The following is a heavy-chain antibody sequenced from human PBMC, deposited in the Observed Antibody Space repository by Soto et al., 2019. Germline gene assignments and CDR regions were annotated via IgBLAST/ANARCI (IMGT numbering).Heavy chain of an antibody. Sequence: QVQLQQWGAGLLKPSETLSLTCAVYGGSFSGYYWTWIRQPPGTGLEWIGEINHSGSTNYNPSLKSRVTISVDTSQNQFSLKPTSLTAAGPAVYYCARDKITGLFDYWGQGTLVTVSS. D-gene: IGHD2-8*02. J-gene: IGHJ4*02. CDR1: GGSFSGYY. V-gene: IGHV4-34*01. CDR3: ARDKITGLFDY. CDR2: INHSGST.